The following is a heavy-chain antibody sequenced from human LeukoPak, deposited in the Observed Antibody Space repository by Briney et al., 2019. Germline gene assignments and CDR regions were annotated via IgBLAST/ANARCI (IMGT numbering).Heavy chain of an antibody. D-gene: IGHD3-22*01. V-gene: IGHV3-23*01. Sequence: GGSLRLSCAASGFTFSSYAMSWVRQAPGKGPEWVSAISGSGGSTYYADSVKGRFTISRDNSKNTLYLQMNSLRAEDTAVYYCARHYDSSGYPMIRMDVWGQGTTVTVSS. CDR1: GFTFSSYA. J-gene: IGHJ6*02. CDR2: ISGSGGST. CDR3: ARHYDSSGYPMIRMDV.